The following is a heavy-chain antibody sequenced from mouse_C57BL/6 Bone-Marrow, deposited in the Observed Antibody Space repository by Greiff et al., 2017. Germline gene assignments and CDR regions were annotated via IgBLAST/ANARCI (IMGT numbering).Heavy chain of an antibody. CDR1: GFTFSDYG. Sequence: EVKLVESGGGLVQPGGSLKLSCAASGFTFSDYGMHWVRQAPEKGLEWVAYISSGSSTIYYADTVKGRFTISRDNAKNTLFLQMTSLRSEDTAMYYCARYYGSSPYAMDYWGQGTSVTVSS. CDR3: ARYYGSSPYAMDY. V-gene: IGHV5-17*01. D-gene: IGHD1-1*01. J-gene: IGHJ4*01. CDR2: ISSGSSTI.